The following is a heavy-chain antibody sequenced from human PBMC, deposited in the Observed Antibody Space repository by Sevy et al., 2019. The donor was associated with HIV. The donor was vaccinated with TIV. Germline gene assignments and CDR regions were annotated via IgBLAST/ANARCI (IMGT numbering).Heavy chain of an antibody. Sequence: GGSLRLSCAASGFCFSSYEMNWVRQAPGKGLEWFSYISSSGTTIYYADSVKGRFTVSRDNAKNSLYLQMNSLRGEDTSVYYCARDLPGDSRMDVWGQGTTVTVSS. V-gene: IGHV3-48*03. CDR2: ISSSGTTI. CDR3: ARDLPGDSRMDV. J-gene: IGHJ6*02. CDR1: GFCFSSYE. D-gene: IGHD3-22*01.